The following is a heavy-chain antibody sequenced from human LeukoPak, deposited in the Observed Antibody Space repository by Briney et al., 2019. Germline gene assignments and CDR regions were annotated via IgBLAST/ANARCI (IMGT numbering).Heavy chain of an antibody. CDR2: IYYSGST. Sequence: SETLSLTCTVSGGSIRSYYWSWIRQPPEKGLEWIGYIYYSGSTNYNPSLKSRVTISVDTSKNQFSLKLSSVTAADTAVYYCARDGPAADYYYYGMDVWGQGTTVTVSS. D-gene: IGHD2-2*01. V-gene: IGHV4-59*01. J-gene: IGHJ6*02. CDR1: GGSIRSYY. CDR3: ARDGPAADYYYYGMDV.